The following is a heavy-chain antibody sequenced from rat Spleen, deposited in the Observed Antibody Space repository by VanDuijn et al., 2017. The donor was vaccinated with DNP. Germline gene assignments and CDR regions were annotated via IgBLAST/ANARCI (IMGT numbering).Heavy chain of an antibody. CDR3: ARFYPGPTSYYFDY. V-gene: IGHV5S13*01. J-gene: IGHJ2*01. CDR1: GFTFSNYG. D-gene: IGHD1-4*01. Sequence: EVQLVESGGGLVQPGRSLKLSCAASGFTFSNYGMAWVRQAPKKGLEWVATISTSGGSTYYRDSVKGRFTISRDNAKSTLYLQRDSLRSEDTATYYCARFYPGPTSYYFDYWGQGVMVTVSS. CDR2: ISTSGGST.